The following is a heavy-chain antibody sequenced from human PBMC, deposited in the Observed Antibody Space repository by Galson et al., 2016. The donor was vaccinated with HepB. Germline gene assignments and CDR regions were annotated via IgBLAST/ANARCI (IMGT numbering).Heavy chain of an antibody. J-gene: IGHJ6*02. D-gene: IGHD2-8*01. CDR2: ISGYNGNT. Sequence: SCKASGYTFTSYGISWVRLAPGQGLEWMGWISGYNGNTNYARKFQGRVTLTTNTSTSTAYMELRSLRSDDTAVYYCARDIVLMVFSADYYYYGMDVLCQGTTVTVSS. CDR3: ARDIVLMVFSADYYYYGMDV. V-gene: IGHV1-18*01. CDR1: GYTFTSYG.